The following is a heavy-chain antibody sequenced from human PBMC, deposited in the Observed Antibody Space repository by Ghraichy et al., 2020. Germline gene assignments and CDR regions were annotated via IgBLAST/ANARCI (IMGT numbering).Heavy chain of an antibody. CDR1: GGSFSGYY. J-gene: IGHJ6*02. Sequence: SETLSLTCAVYGGSFSGYYWSWIRQPPGKGLEWIGEINHSGSTNYNPSLKSRVTISVDTSKNQFSLKLSSVTAADTAVYYCARGGIQLWPLYYYYGMDVWGQGTTVTVSS. V-gene: IGHV4-34*01. D-gene: IGHD5-18*01. CDR2: INHSGST. CDR3: ARGGIQLWPLYYYYGMDV.